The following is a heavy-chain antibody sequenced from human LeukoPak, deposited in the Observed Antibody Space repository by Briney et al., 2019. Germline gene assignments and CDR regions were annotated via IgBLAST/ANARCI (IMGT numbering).Heavy chain of an antibody. CDR1: GFTFDDYA. D-gene: IGHD2-2*01. CDR3: ARDAPYAVDY. V-gene: IGHV3-9*01. J-gene: IGHJ4*02. Sequence: GGSLRLSCAASGFTFDDYAMHWVRQVPGKGLEWVSGISWNSGTVGYADSVKGRFTISRDNAKNSLYLQMNSLRVEDTAVYYCARDAPYAVDYWGQGTLVTVSS. CDR2: ISWNSGTV.